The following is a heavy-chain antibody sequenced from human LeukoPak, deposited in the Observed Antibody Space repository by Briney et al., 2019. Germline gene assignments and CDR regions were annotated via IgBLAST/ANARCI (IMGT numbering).Heavy chain of an antibody. CDR2: IKQDGSEK. CDR3: ARIADNGAYHYPMDT. D-gene: IGHD4-17*01. Sequence: GGSLRLSCAPSGFTFSGFWMNWLRQAPGKGLEWVANIKQDGSEKYYVDSVKGRFTISRDNAKKSLYLKMTSLRVEDTAVYYCARIADNGAYHYPMDTWGQGTTVTVSS. CDR1: GFTFSGFW. V-gene: IGHV3-7*05. J-gene: IGHJ6*02.